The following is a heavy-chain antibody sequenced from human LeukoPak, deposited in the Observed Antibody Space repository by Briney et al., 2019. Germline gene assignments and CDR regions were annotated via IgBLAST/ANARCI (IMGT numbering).Heavy chain of an antibody. J-gene: IGHJ4*02. D-gene: IGHD4-23*01. CDR3: ARRLDYGGNSHGY. V-gene: IGHV5-51*01. Sequence: GESLKISCKGSGYSFPSYWIGWVRQMPGKGLEWMGIIYPGDPDTRYSPSFQGQVTIAADKSISTAYLQWSSLKASDTAIYYCARRLDYGGNSHGYWGQGTLVTVPS. CDR2: IYPGDPDT. CDR1: GYSFPSYW.